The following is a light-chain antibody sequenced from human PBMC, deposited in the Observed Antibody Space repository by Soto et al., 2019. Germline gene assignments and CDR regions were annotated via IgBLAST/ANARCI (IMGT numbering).Light chain of an antibody. V-gene: IGKV1-27*01. CDR3: QKYNSAPPFT. Sequence: DIQMTQSPSSLSASVGDRVTITCRASQGISNYLAWYQQNPGKVPKLLIYAASTLPSGVPSRFSGSGSATDFTLTISSLQPEDVATYYCQKYNSAPPFTFGPGTKVDIK. CDR1: QGISNY. CDR2: AAS. J-gene: IGKJ3*01.